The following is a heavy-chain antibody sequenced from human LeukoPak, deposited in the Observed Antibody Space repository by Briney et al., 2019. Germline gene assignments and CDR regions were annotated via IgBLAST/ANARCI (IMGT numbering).Heavy chain of an antibody. CDR2: ISSSSSYI. J-gene: IGHJ4*02. D-gene: IGHD5-24*01. CDR1: GFRFSKSW. V-gene: IGHV3-21*01. CDR3: ARVDGYNSEGGY. Sequence: PGGSLRLSCAASGFRFSKSWMNWVRQAPGKGLEWVSSISSSSSYIYYADSVKGRFTISRDNAKNSLYLQMNSLRAEDTAVYYCARVDGYNSEGGYWGQGTLVTASS.